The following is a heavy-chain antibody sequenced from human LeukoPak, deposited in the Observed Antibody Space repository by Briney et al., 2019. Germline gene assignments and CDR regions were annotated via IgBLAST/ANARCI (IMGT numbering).Heavy chain of an antibody. J-gene: IGHJ1*01. V-gene: IGHV3-23*01. CDR3: ATYSSLNRREFQY. CDR1: GLTVSSNF. D-gene: IGHD3-22*01. Sequence: GGSLRLSCAATGLTVSSNFMSWVRQAPGKGLEWVSAISGSGGSTYYADSVKGRFTISRDNAKNSLYLQMNSLRAEDTAVYYCATYSSLNRREFQYWGQGTLLTVSS. CDR2: ISGSGGST.